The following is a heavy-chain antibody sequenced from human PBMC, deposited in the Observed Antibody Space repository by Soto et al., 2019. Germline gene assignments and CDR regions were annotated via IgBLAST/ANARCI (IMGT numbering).Heavy chain of an antibody. J-gene: IGHJ4*02. D-gene: IGHD3-10*01. V-gene: IGHV3-48*03. Sequence: GGSLRPSCAASGFTFSSYEMNWVRQAPGKGLEWVSYISSSGSTIYYADSVKGRFTISRDNAKNSLYLQMNSLRAEDTAVYYCARARGYDFDYWGQGTLVTSPQ. CDR2: ISSSGSTI. CDR1: GFTFSSYE. CDR3: ARARGYDFDY.